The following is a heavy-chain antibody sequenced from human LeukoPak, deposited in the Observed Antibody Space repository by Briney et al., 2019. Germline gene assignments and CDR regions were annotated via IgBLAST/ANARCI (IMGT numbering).Heavy chain of an antibody. CDR3: ARAGAGKGFPNYFDY. J-gene: IGHJ4*02. CDR1: GGTFSSYA. Sequence: SVKVSCKASGGTFSSYAISWVRQAPGQGLEWMGRIIPILGVANYAQKFQGRVTITADKSTSTAYMELSSLRSEDTAVYYCARAGAGKGFPNYFDYWGQGTLVTVSS. D-gene: IGHD6-19*01. CDR2: IIPILGVA. V-gene: IGHV1-69*04.